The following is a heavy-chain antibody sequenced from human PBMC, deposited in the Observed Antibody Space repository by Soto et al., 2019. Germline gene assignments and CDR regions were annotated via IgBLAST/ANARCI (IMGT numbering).Heavy chain of an antibody. V-gene: IGHV5-51*01. CDR1: GCSFTSYW. CDR2: IYPGDSDT. CDR3: ARSREIAAAGHGWFDP. Sequence: PGESLKISCKGSGCSFTSYWIGWVRQMPGKGLEWMGIIYPGDSDTRYSPSFQGQVTISADKSISTAYLQWSSLKASDTAMYYCARSREIAAAGHGWFDPWGQGTLVTVSS. D-gene: IGHD6-13*01. J-gene: IGHJ5*02.